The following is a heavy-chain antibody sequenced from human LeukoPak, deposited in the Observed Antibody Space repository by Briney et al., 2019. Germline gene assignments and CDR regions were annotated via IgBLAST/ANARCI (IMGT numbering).Heavy chain of an antibody. CDR3: ARDLNAAMVPFDS. CDR1: GFTFSSYE. J-gene: IGHJ4*02. CDR2: ISSSSTTI. D-gene: IGHD5-18*01. Sequence: GGSLRLSCAASGFTFSSYEMNWVRQAPGKGLEWVSYISSSSTTIYYADSVKGRSTISRDNANNSLYLQMNSLRAEDTAVYYCARDLNAAMVPFDSWSQGTLVTVSS. V-gene: IGHV3-48*03.